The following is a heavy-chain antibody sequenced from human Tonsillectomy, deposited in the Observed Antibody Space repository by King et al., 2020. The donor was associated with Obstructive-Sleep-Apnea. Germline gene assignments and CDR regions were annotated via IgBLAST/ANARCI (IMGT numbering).Heavy chain of an antibody. V-gene: IGHV1-3*01. CDR3: ARAGAAGLNYYYFGMDV. CDR1: GYTFNTYA. CDR2: INAGYNNT. D-gene: IGHD6-13*01. J-gene: IGHJ6*02. Sequence: VQLVESGAEVKKPGASVKVSCKASGYTFNTYAMHWVRQAPGQSLEWMGWINAGYNNTKYSQKFQGRVTITRDTSASTAYMELSSLRSEDTAVYYCARAGAAGLNYYYFGMDVWGQGTTVTVSS.